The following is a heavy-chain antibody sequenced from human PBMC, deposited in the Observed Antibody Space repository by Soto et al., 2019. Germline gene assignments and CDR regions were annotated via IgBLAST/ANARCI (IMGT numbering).Heavy chain of an antibody. Sequence: QVQLVESGGGVVQSGRSLRLSCAASGFTFSSYGMHWVRQAPGKGLEWVAVIWYDGSNKYYADSVKGRFTISIDNSKTTLYLQMNRLRAEDTAVYYCARDPNSQERIQLWYDYLGQGTLVTVSS. CDR3: ARDPNSQERIQLWYDY. CDR1: GFTFSSYG. V-gene: IGHV3-33*01. CDR2: IWYDGSNK. D-gene: IGHD5-18*01. J-gene: IGHJ4*02.